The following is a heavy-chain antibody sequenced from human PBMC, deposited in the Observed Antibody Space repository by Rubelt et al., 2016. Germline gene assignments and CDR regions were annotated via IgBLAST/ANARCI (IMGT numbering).Heavy chain of an antibody. V-gene: IGHV3-53*01. CDR1: WFSVTDNY. Sequence: EVQLLESGGGLVQPGGSLRLSCAASWFSVTDNYMSWVRQAPGKGLEWVAIIHSHGFNAYCADSVKGRFIISSDDSKNTVHFQMNSLRAEDTAVYYCARGGNRPWDSAFDYWGQGTLVTVST. CDR2: IHSHGFNA. D-gene: IGHD2/OR15-2a*01. CDR3: ARGGNRPWDSAFDY. J-gene: IGHJ4*02.